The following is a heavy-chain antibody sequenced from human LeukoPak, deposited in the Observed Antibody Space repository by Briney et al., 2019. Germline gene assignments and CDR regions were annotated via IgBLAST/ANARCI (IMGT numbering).Heavy chain of an antibody. CDR3: ARYCSGGSCYSDAFDI. CDR1: GYSISSSYY. CDR2: IYYSGST. D-gene: IGHD2-15*01. Sequence: SETLSLTCAVSGYSISSSYYWSWIRQPPGKGLEWIGYIYYSGSTNYNPSLRSRVTISVDTSKNQFSLKLSSVTAADTAVYYCARYCSGGSCYSDAFDIWGQGTMVTVSS. J-gene: IGHJ3*02. V-gene: IGHV4-61*01.